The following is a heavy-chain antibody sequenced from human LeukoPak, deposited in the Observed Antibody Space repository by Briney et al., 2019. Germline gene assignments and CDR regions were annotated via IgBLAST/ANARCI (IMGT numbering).Heavy chain of an antibody. D-gene: IGHD3-9*01. CDR2: INHSGST. CDR1: GGYFSGYY. CDR3: ARGLIRYFDWLLTNWFDP. J-gene: IGHJ5*02. V-gene: IGHV4-34*01. Sequence: SETLSLTCAVYGGYFSGYYWSWIRQPPGKGLEWIREINHSGSTNYNPSLKSRVTISVDTSKNQFSLKLSSVTAADTAVYYCARGLIRYFDWLLTNWFDPWGQGTLVTVSS.